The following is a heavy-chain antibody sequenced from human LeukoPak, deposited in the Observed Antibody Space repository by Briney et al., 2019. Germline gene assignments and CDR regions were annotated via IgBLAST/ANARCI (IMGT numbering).Heavy chain of an antibody. V-gene: IGHV3-23*01. CDR1: GFTFSSYA. J-gene: IGHJ4*02. CDR2: ISGSGGGT. Sequence: GGSLRLSCAASGFTFSSYATKWVRQAPGQGLEWVSGISGSGGGTFSTDSVKGRFTISRENSKNTLYLQMNTLRAEDSAVYYCAKAGGSGKGAIGYWGQGTPVTVSA. D-gene: IGHD5-12*01. CDR3: AKAGGSGKGAIGY.